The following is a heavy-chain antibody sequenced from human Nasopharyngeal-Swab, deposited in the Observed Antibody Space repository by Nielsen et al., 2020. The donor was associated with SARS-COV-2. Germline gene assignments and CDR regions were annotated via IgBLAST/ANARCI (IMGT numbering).Heavy chain of an antibody. J-gene: IGHJ4*02. D-gene: IGHD5-12*01. V-gene: IGHV3-23*01. CDR2: ISGSAGAT. CDR3: AKVRPIVTTPRDFDY. Sequence: VRQMPGKGLEWVSAISGSAGATYYADSVKGRFTIPRANSKNTVYLQMNSLRAEDAAVYYCAKVRPIVTTPRDFDYWGQGILVTVSS.